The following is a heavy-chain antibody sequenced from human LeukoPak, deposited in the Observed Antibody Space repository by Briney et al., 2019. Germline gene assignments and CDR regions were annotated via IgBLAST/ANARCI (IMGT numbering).Heavy chain of an antibody. V-gene: IGHV4-30-4*01. D-gene: IGHD6-13*01. CDR1: GGSISSGDYY. Sequence: PSETLSLTCTVSGGSISSGDYYWSWIRQPPGKGLEWIGYIYYSGSTYYNPSLKSRVTISVDTSKNQFSLQLNSVTPEDTAVYYCARQGDSSLIKRSNWFDPWGQGTLVTVSS. J-gene: IGHJ5*02. CDR3: ARQGDSSLIKRSNWFDP. CDR2: IYYSGST.